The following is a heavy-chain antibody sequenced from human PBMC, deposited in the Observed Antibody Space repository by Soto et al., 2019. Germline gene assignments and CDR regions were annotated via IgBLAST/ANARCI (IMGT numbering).Heavy chain of an antibody. Sequence: SETLSLTCAVSGGYITSGYWWSWVRQPPGKGLEWIGEIYDSGSTNYNPSLKSRVTISVDKSKNQFSLKLSSVTAADTAVYYCAREATYASGSRLRFDPWGQGTLVTVSS. D-gene: IGHD3-10*01. CDR3: AREATYASGSRLRFDP. CDR1: GGYITSGYW. V-gene: IGHV4-4*02. CDR2: IYDSGST. J-gene: IGHJ5*02.